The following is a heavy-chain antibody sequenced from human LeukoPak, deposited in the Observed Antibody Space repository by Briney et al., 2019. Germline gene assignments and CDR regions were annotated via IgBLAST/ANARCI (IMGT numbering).Heavy chain of an antibody. J-gene: IGHJ5*02. CDR2: ISGSGSGSST. CDR3: ARDSSSWYEGWFDP. CDR1: GFTFSSSA. D-gene: IGHD6-13*01. Sequence: GGSLRLSCAASGFTFSSSAMSWVRQAPGKGLEWVSTISGSGSGSSTYYADSVKGRFTISRDNSKNTLYLQMNSLRAEDTAVYYCARDSSSWYEGWFDPWGQGTLVTVSS. V-gene: IGHV3-23*01.